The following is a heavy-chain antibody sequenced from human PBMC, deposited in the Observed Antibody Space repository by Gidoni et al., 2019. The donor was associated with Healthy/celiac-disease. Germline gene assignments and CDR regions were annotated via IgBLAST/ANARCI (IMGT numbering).Heavy chain of an antibody. CDR2: IYHSGST. J-gene: IGHJ4*02. D-gene: IGHD4-17*01. CDR3: ARGTLTTVTPFDY. CDR1: GYSITSGYY. V-gene: IGHV4-38-2*01. Sequence: VQLQESGPGLVKPSETLSLTCAVSGYSITSGYYWGWIRQPPGKGLEWIGSIYHSGSTYYNPSLKSRVTISVDTSKNHFSLKLSSVTAADTAVYYCARGTLTTVTPFDYWGQGTLVTVSS.